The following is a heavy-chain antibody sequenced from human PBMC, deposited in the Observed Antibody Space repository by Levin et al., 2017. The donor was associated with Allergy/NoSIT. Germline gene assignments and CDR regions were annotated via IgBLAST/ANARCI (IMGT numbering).Heavy chain of an antibody. D-gene: IGHD2-15*01. J-gene: IGHJ4*02. CDR3: TRSRDCSGGACYRGVFDY. CDR2: IYSGGTT. Sequence: RGLEWVSSIYSGGTTYYADSVKGRFTISRDNSKRTLYLQMNTLRVEDTAVYYCTRSRDCSGGACYRGVFDYWGQGILVTVSS. V-gene: IGHV3-66*01.